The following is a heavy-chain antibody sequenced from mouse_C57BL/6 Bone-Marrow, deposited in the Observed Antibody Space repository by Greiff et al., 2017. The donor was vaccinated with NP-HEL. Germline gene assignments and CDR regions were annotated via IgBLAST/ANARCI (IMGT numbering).Heavy chain of an antibody. CDR2: INPSSGYT. CDR3: ARSPCGFYAMDY. CDR1: GYTFTSYW. Sequence: QVQLKQSGAELAKPGASVKLSCKASGYTFTSYWMHWVKQRPGQGLEWIGYINPSSGYTKYNQKFKDKATLTADKSSSTAYMRLSSLTYEDSAVYYCARSPCGFYAMDYWGQGTSVTVSS. V-gene: IGHV1-7*01. J-gene: IGHJ4*01.